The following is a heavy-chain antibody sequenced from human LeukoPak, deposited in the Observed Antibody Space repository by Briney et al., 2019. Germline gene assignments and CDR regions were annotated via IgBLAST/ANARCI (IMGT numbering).Heavy chain of an antibody. J-gene: IGHJ4*02. Sequence: PSQTLSLTCTVSGGSISSDGYFWSWMRQPAGKGLEWIGYIYTGIHASGRTNYNPSLKSRVTISVDTSKNQFSLNLSSVTAADTAVYYCARELTTARGYFDYWGQGTLVAVSS. V-gene: IGHV4-61*09. CDR1: GGSISSDGYF. CDR2: IYTGIHASGRT. CDR3: ARELTTARGYFDY. D-gene: IGHD4-11*01.